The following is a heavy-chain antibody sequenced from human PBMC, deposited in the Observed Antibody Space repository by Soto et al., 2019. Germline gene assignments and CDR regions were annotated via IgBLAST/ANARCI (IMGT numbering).Heavy chain of an antibody. Sequence: QLHLEQRGAGLLKPSETLSLTCDVYGGSFSGYYWSWIRQAPGKGLEWIVEINHSGSPNYNPSLRSRVSVSVDTSKTHFSLKLSSVTAADTAVYYCATFPPEGRTATSRGDDAFDIWGQGTLVTVSS. CDR2: INHSGSP. D-gene: IGHD3-10*01. CDR1: GGSFSGYY. V-gene: IGHV4-34*02. CDR3: ATFPPEGRTATSRGDDAFDI. J-gene: IGHJ3*02.